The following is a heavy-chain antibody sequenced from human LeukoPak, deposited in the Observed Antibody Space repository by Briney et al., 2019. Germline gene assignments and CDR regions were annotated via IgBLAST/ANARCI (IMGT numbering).Heavy chain of an antibody. CDR1: GYTFTGYY. CDR2: ISPNSGDT. D-gene: IGHD6-13*01. CDR3: ARAGSSSRWVNDY. Sequence: ASVKVSCKASGYTFTGYYIHRVRQAPGQGLEWMGRISPNSGDTIFAQKFQGRVTMTRDTSISTAYMELSRLRSDDTAVFYCARAGSSSRWVNDYWGQGTLVTVSS. J-gene: IGHJ4*02. V-gene: IGHV1-2*02.